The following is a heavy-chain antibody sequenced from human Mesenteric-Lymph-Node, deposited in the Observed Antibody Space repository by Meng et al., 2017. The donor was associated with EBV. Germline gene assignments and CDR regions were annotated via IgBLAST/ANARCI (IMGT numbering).Heavy chain of an antibody. CDR1: EFSLSTSAVG. D-gene: IGHD6-13*01. CDR3: AHLRGSSSPALDY. Sequence: LKLSRPPTVKPTPPLTSTVTFLEFSLSTSAVGVVLIRRPPAKALEWLALIYWDDDKRYSPSLKSRLTITKDTSKNQVVLTMTNMDPVDTATYYCAHLRGSSSPALDYWGQGTLVTVSS. V-gene: IGHV2-5*02. CDR2: IYWDDDK. J-gene: IGHJ4*02.